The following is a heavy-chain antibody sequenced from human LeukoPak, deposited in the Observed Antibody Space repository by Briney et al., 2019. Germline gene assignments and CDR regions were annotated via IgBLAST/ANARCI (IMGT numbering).Heavy chain of an antibody. D-gene: IGHD4-17*01. CDR2: ISGSGGST. CDR3: AKASTTVTIEYYFDY. Sequence: GGSPRLSCAASGFTFSSYAMSWVRQAPGKGLEWVSAISGSGGSTYYADSVKGRFTISRDNSKNTLYLQMNSLRAEDTAVYYCAKASTTVTIEYYFDYWGQGTLVTVSS. J-gene: IGHJ4*02. V-gene: IGHV3-23*01. CDR1: GFTFSSYA.